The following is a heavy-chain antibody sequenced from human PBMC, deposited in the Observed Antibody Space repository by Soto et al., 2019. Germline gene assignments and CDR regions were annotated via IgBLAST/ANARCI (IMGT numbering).Heavy chain of an antibody. CDR1: GGSLGSGEYY. CDR3: ARDVAHGYTENV. D-gene: IGHD5-18*01. V-gene: IGHV4-30-4*01. J-gene: IGHJ3*01. CDR2: IYDSGIT. Sequence: QVQLQESGPGLVKPSQTLSLACTVSGGSLGSGEYYYSWIRQPPGKGLEWIGYIYDSGITNYTPSLKGRVTMSLDRSNNQVSLKLSSVTAADTAVYFCARDVAHGYTENVWGQGTMVTVSS.